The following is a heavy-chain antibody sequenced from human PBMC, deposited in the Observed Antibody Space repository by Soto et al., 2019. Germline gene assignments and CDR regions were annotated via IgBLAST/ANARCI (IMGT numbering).Heavy chain of an antibody. CDR2: IIPIFGTA. D-gene: IGHD1-26*01. Sequence: QVQLVQSGAEVKKPGSSVKVSCKASGGTFSSYAISCVRQAPGQGLEWMGGIIPIFGTANYAQKFQGRVTITADESTSTAYMELSSLRAEDTAVYYCAREGSGARRYYYYGMDVWGQGTTVTVSS. J-gene: IGHJ6*02. CDR1: GGTFSSYA. V-gene: IGHV1-69*01. CDR3: AREGSGARRYYYYGMDV.